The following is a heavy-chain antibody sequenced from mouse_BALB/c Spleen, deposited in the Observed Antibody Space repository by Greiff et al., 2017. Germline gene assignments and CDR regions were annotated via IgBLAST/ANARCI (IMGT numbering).Heavy chain of an antibody. CDR2: ISSGSSTI. CDR3: ARSDLYFDY. Sequence: EVKLVESGGGLVQPGGSRKLSCAASGFTFSSFGMHWVRQAPEKGLEWVAYISSGSSTIYYADTVKGRFTISRDNPKNTLFLQMTSLRSEDTAMYYCARSDLYFDYWGQGTTLTVSS. V-gene: IGHV5-17*02. J-gene: IGHJ2*01. CDR1: GFTFSSFG.